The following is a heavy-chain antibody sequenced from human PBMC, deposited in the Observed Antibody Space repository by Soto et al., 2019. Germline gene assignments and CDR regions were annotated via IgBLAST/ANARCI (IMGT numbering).Heavy chain of an antibody. CDR1: GFTFSSYA. CDR2: ISGSGGST. Sequence: PGGSLRLSCAASGFTFSSYAMSWVRQAPGKGLEWVSAISGSGGSTYYADSVRGRFTISRDNSKNTLYLQMNSLRAEDTAVYYCAKAPYSNYVSFDYWGQGTLVTVSS. V-gene: IGHV3-23*01. CDR3: AKAPYSNYVSFDY. J-gene: IGHJ4*02. D-gene: IGHD4-4*01.